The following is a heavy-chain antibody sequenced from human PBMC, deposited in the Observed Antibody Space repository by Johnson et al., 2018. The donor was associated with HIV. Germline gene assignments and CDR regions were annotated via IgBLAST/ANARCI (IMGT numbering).Heavy chain of an antibody. Sequence: QVQLVESGGGLVQPGGSLRLSCAASGFSFSNYAMHWVRQAPGKGLEWVAFISYDGSNKYYADSVKGRFTISKDNSKNTLYLQVNSLKTEDTAVYYCTTYSIIHAFDIWGQGTMVTVSS. CDR2: ISYDGSNK. J-gene: IGHJ3*02. V-gene: IGHV3-30-3*01. CDR1: GFSFSNYA. D-gene: IGHD6-13*01. CDR3: TTYSIIHAFDI.